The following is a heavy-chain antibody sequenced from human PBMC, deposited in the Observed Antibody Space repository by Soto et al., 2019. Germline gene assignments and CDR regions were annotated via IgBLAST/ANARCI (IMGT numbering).Heavy chain of an antibody. J-gene: IGHJ4*02. D-gene: IGHD6-13*01. Sequence: ESGGGLVKPGGSLRLSCAASGFTFSSYTMSWVRQAPGKGLEWVSSISSSSAYIYFADSLKGRFTISRDNAKHSLYLQVNSLRAEDTAVYYCARGAVAGAGIPTYYFDYWGQGTLVTVSS. CDR3: ARGAVAGAGIPTYYFDY. CDR2: ISSSSAYI. V-gene: IGHV3-21*01. CDR1: GFTFSSYT.